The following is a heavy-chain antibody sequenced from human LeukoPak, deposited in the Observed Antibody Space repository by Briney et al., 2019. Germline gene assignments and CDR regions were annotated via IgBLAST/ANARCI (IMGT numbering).Heavy chain of an antibody. J-gene: IGHJ4*02. CDR1: GYTFTGYY. D-gene: IGHD3-16*01. Sequence: GFSVKVSCEASGYTFTGYYMHWVRQAPGQGLEGMGWINPNSGGTNYAQKFEGRVPITRDTSISTAYMELSRLRSDDTAVYYCARVTTERGGVIDYWGQGTLVTVSS. CDR2: INPNSGGT. CDR3: ARVTTERGGVIDY. V-gene: IGHV1-2*02.